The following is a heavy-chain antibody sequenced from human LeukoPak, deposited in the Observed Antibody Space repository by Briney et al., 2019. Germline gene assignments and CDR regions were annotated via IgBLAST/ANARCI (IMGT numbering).Heavy chain of an antibody. J-gene: IGHJ3*02. Sequence: GGSLRLSCAASGFTFSSYGMHWVRQAPGKGLEWVATIKQDGSEMYYVDSVKGRFTISRDNAQNSLYLLMNSLRAEDTAVYYCAKPSGRGYSYGLEVGDAFDIWGQGTMVTVSS. CDR2: IKQDGSEM. CDR1: GFTFSSYG. D-gene: IGHD5-18*01. CDR3: AKPSGRGYSYGLEVGDAFDI. V-gene: IGHV3-7*03.